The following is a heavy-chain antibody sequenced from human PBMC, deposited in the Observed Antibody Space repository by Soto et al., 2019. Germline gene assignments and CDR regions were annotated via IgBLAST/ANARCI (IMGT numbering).Heavy chain of an antibody. V-gene: IGHV1-8*01. CDR2: VNPNSGDT. CDR1: GYTFSSYD. Sequence: QVQLVQSGAEVKKPGASVKVSCKASGYTFSSYDITWVRQAAGQGLEWMGWVNPNSGDTDYAQKFQGRVTMTRDTSIRTAFMELSSLRSEDSAVHYCVRKGFLDRFLDFWGQGTLVTVSS. D-gene: IGHD3-9*01. CDR3: VRKGFLDRFLDF. J-gene: IGHJ4*02.